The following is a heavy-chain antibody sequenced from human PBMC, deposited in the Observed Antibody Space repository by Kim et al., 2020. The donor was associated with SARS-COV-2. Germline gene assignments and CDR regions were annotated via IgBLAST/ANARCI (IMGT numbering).Heavy chain of an antibody. D-gene: IGHD2-21*01. CDR2: IRSKADGGTA. CDR1: GFTFTKVW. CDR3: TTDYERIGGLCDGETCYPASL. V-gene: IGHV3-15*01. Sequence: GGSLRLSCAASGFTFTKVWLSWIRQAPGKGLEWVGRIRSKADGGTADYAVPVKGRSTISRDDSKNTLYLQMNGLRAEDTAFYHCTTDYERIGGLCDGETCYPASLWGQGTLVTVSS. J-gene: IGHJ4*02.